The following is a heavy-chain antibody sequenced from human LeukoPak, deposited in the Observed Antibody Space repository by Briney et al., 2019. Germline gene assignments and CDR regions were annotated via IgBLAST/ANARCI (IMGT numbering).Heavy chain of an antibody. CDR3: ARLYSAVYYGDAFDK. CDR1: GLTFSSFW. D-gene: IGHD5-12*01. V-gene: IGHV3-7*03. CDR2: IKEDGSEK. Sequence: GGSLRLSRSVSGLTFSSFWMTWVRQAPGKGLEWVAKIKEDGSEKYYVDFVKGRFTVSRDNVRNSLFLQMNSLRVEDTATYYCARLYSAVYYGDAFDKWGQGTMVTVSS. J-gene: IGHJ3*02.